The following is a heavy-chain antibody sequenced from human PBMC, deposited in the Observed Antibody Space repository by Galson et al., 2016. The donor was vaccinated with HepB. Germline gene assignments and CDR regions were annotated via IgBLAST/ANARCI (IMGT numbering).Heavy chain of an antibody. J-gene: IGHJ6*02. Sequence: SVKVSCKASGYTFSDYGISWVRQTRGQRLEWIGWIVVGSGNTHYAQKFHERVTITRDKSTSTAYMELSSLRFEDTAVYYCAADGLLRFLFGMDVWGQGTTVTVSS. CDR2: IVVGSGNT. D-gene: IGHD3-3*01. CDR1: GYTFSDYG. CDR3: AADGLLRFLFGMDV. V-gene: IGHV1-58*02.